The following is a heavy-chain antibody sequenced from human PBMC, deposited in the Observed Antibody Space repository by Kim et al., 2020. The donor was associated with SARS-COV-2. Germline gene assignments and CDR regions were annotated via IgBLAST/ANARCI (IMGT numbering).Heavy chain of an antibody. CDR3: AREIGYSSSWVY. Sequence: ASVTVSCKASGYTFTSYAMHWVRQAPGQRLEWMGWINAGNGNTKYSQKFQGRVTITRDTSASTAYMELSSLRSEDTAVYYCAREIGYSSSWVYWGQGTLVTVSS. V-gene: IGHV1-3*01. D-gene: IGHD6-13*01. CDR1: GYTFTSYA. CDR2: INAGNGNT. J-gene: IGHJ4*02.